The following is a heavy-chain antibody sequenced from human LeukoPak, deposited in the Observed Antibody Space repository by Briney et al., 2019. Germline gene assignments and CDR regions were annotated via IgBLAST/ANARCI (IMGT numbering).Heavy chain of an antibody. J-gene: IGHJ4*02. CDR2: INPNSGGT. CDR1: GYTFTGYY. D-gene: IGHD2-15*01. V-gene: IGHV1-2*02. CDR3: ASGYCSGGSCYPFDY. Sequence: ASVKVSCKASGYTFTGYYMHWVRQAPGQGLEWMGWINPNSGGTNYAQKFQGRATMTRDTSISTAYMELSRLRSDDAAVYYCASGYCSGGSCYPFDYWGQGTLVTVSS.